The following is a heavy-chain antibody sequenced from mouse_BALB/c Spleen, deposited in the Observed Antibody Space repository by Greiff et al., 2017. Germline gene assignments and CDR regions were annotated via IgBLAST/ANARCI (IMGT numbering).Heavy chain of an antibody. V-gene: IGHV1-4*01. Sequence: VQLQQSGAELARPGAYVKMSCKASGYTFTSYTMHWVKQRPGQGLEWIGYINPRSGYTNYNQKFKDKAKLTADKSSSTAYMQRSSLTSEDSAVYYCARPGTGYAMDYWGQGTSVTVSS. D-gene: IGHD3-3*01. CDR1: GYTFTSYT. CDR3: ARPGTGYAMDY. J-gene: IGHJ4*01. CDR2: INPRSGYT.